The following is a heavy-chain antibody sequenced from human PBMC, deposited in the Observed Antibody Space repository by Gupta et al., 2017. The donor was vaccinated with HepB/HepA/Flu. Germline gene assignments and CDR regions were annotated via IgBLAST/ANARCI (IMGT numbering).Heavy chain of an antibody. J-gene: IGHJ3*02. D-gene: IGHD3-3*01. V-gene: IGHV3-74*01. CDR3: ARGGFGHGFDI. CDR2: IDNDGSDT. CDR1: GFTFRSYW. Sequence: EEQLMESGGGLLQPGGSLRLSCEVSGFTFRSYWMHWVRQAPGKGLVWVSRIDNDGSDTIYGDSVKGRFTWSRDNAKNTLYLQMNSLRAEDTAVYYCARGGFGHGFDIWGQGTMGTGS.